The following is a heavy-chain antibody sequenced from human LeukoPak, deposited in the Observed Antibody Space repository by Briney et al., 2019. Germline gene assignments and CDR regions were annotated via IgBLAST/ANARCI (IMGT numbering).Heavy chain of an antibody. CDR1: GYTFTGYY. CDR3: AKGEWPFLNLDYYYYMDV. CDR2: INPNSGGT. V-gene: IGHV1-2*02. Sequence: ASVKVSCKASGYTFTGYYMHWVRQAPGQGLEWMGWINPNSGGTNYAQKFQGRVTMTRDTSISTAYMELSRLRSDDTAVYYCAKGEWPFLNLDYYYYMDVWGKGTTVTVSS. D-gene: IGHD1-14*01. J-gene: IGHJ6*03.